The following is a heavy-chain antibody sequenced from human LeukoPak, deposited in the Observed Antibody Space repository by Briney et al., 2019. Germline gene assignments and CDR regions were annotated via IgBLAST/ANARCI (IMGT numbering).Heavy chain of an antibody. D-gene: IGHD6-19*01. J-gene: IGHJ2*01. V-gene: IGHV4-34*11. Sequence: KPSETLSLTCAVYGGSFSGYYWSWIRQPPGKGLEWIGYISYSGTANYNPSLRSRATISVDTSKNQFSLRLNAVTAADTAVYYCARLRHSGGWQDWYFDLWGRGTLVTVSS. CDR3: ARLRHSGGWQDWYFDL. CDR1: GGSFSGYY. CDR2: ISYSGTA.